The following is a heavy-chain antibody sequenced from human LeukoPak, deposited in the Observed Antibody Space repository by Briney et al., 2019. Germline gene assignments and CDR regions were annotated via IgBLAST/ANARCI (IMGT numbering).Heavy chain of an antibody. D-gene: IGHD2-8*01. CDR3: ARDRYCTNGVCYTENWFDP. Sequence: SWVRQPPGKGLEWIGEIYHSGSTNYNPSLKSRVTISVDKSKNQFSLKLSSVTAADTAVYYCARDRYCTNGVCYTENWFDPWGQGTLVTVSS. CDR2: IYHSGST. V-gene: IGHV4-4*02. J-gene: IGHJ5*02.